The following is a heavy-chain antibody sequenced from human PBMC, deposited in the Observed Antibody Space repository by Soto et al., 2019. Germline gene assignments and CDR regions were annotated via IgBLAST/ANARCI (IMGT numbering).Heavy chain of an antibody. CDR3: TGDPPTGSPGIDY. Sequence: EVQLVESGGDLAKPGGSLRLSCAASGFTFSSAWMNWVRQTPAKGLEWVGRIKSKVDGGTTDYAAPVKGRFSISRDDSQNTLYLQMNSLKTEDTAVYFCTGDPPTGSPGIDYWGQGTLVTVSS. V-gene: IGHV3-15*07. D-gene: IGHD2-15*01. CDR2: IKSKVDGGTT. CDR1: GFTFSSAW. J-gene: IGHJ4*02.